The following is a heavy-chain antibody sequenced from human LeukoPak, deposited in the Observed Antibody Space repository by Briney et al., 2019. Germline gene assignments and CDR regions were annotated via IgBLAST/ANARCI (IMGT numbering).Heavy chain of an antibody. CDR2: INHSGST. CDR3: ARQTRDSSAYYYYYYYMDV. V-gene: IGHV4-34*01. Sequence: SETLSLTCAVYGGSFSGYYWSWLRQPPGKGLEWIGEINHSGSTNYNPSLKSRVTISVDTSKNQFSLKLSSVTAADTAVYYCARQTRDSSAYYYYYYYMDVWGKGTTVTISS. CDR1: GGSFSGYY. D-gene: IGHD3-22*01. J-gene: IGHJ6*03.